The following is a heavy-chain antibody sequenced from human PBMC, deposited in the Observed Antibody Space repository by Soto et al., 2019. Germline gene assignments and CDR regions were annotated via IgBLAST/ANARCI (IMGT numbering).Heavy chain of an antibody. D-gene: IGHD6-13*01. Sequence: SETLSLTCTVSGGSISSYYWSWIRQPPGKGLEWIGYIYYSGSTNYNPSLKSRVTITVDTSKNQFSLKLSSVTAADTAVYYCARRYSSAFDIWGQGTMVTVSS. CDR3: ARRYSSAFDI. V-gene: IGHV4-59*08. CDR2: IYYSGST. J-gene: IGHJ3*02. CDR1: GGSISSYY.